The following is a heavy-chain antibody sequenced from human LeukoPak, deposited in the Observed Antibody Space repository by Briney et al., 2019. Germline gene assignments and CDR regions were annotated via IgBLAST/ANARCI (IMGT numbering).Heavy chain of an antibody. J-gene: IGHJ3*02. V-gene: IGHV3-15*01. D-gene: IGHD5-12*01. Sequence: PGGSLRLSCVASGFSFSDYNINWVRQAPGKGLEWVGRIKRKSAGGTIDYGAPVKGRFTISRDDSKNTLYLQMNSLKTEDTAIYYCATEYSVFAFDIWGQGTVVTVSS. CDR2: IKRKSAGGTI. CDR3: ATEYSVFAFDI. CDR1: GFSFSDYN.